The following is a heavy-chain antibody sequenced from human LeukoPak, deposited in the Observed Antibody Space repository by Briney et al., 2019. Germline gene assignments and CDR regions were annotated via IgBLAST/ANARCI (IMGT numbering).Heavy chain of an antibody. CDR3: AKHLGSPHFDY. CDR1: GFTFSTYD. CDR2: ISYDETNQ. Sequence: GGSLRLSCAASGFTFSTYDMNWVRQAPGKGLEWVAVISYDETNQYYADSVKGRFTISRDNSKNTLYLQMNSLRAEDTAVYYCAKHLGSPHFDYWGQGTLVTVSS. J-gene: IGHJ4*02. V-gene: IGHV3-30*18.